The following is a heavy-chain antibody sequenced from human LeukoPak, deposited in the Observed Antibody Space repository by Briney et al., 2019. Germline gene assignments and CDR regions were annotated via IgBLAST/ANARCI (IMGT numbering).Heavy chain of an antibody. CDR2: INTDGSRT. CDR3: ARDSPSAFGVAFDY. D-gene: IGHD3-3*01. J-gene: IGHJ4*02. V-gene: IGHV3-74*01. CDR1: GFTFSSYW. Sequence: GGSLRLSCAASGFTFSSYWMHWVRQAPGKGLVWGARINTDGSRTNYADSVKGRFTISRDNAKNSLYLQMNSLRAEDTAVYYCARDSPSAFGVAFDYWGQGNVVTVSS.